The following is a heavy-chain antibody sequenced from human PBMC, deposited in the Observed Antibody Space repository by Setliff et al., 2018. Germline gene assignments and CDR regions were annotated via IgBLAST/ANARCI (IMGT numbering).Heavy chain of an antibody. V-gene: IGHV3-73*01. CDR1: GFTFSGSA. D-gene: IGHD3-22*01. CDR3: TRHGSFYSDSSGYYYGTDSYYYMDV. CDR2: IRSRPDNYAT. Sequence: PGGSLRLSCVASGFTFSGSAMHWVRQASGKGLEWVGRIRSRPDNYATTYAASMKGRFNISRDDSKNTAYLQMNSLKTEDTAVYYCTRHGSFYSDSSGYYYGTDSYYYMDVWGKGTTVTVSS. J-gene: IGHJ6*03.